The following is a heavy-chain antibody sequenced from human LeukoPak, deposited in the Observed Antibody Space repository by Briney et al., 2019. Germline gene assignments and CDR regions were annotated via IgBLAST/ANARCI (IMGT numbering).Heavy chain of an antibody. D-gene: IGHD4-17*01. Sequence: ASVKVSCKVSGYTLTELSMHWVRQAPGKGLEWMGGFDPEDGETIYAQKFQGRVIMTRDTSISTAYMELSRLRSDDTAVYYCARRGYGDYVDYWGQGTLVTVSS. V-gene: IGHV1-24*01. CDR1: GYTLTELS. J-gene: IGHJ4*02. CDR3: ARRGYGDYVDY. CDR2: FDPEDGET.